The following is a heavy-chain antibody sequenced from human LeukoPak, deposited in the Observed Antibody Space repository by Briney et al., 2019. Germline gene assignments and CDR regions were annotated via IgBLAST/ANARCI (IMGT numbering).Heavy chain of an antibody. CDR1: GFTFSSYA. D-gene: IGHD3-10*02. J-gene: IGHJ6*04. CDR3: AELGITMIGGV. CDR2: ISSSGSTI. Sequence: GGSLRLSCAASGFTFSSYAMHWVRQAPGKGLEWVSSISSSGSTIYYADSVKGRFTISRDNAKNSLYLQMNSLRAEDTAVYYCAELGITMIGGVWGKGTTVTISS. V-gene: IGHV3-48*03.